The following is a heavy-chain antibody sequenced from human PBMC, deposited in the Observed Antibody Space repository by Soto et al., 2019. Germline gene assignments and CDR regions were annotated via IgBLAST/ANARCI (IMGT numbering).Heavy chain of an antibody. CDR1: GGSISSYY. Sequence: PSETLSLTCTVSGGSISSYYWSWIRQPPGKGLEWIGYIYYSGSTNYNPSLKSRVTISVDTSKNQFSLKLSSVTAADTAVYYCARHETDGLAAAGTVPRDYFDYWGQGTLVTVSS. D-gene: IGHD6-13*01. CDR3: ARHETDGLAAAGTVPRDYFDY. CDR2: IYYSGST. J-gene: IGHJ4*02. V-gene: IGHV4-59*08.